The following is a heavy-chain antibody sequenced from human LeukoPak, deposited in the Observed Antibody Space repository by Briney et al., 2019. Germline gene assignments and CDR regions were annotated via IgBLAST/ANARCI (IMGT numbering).Heavy chain of an antibody. CDR2: IYYSGST. CDR3: ASPLVATIRY. J-gene: IGHJ4*02. D-gene: IGHD5-12*01. CDR1: GGSISSSSYY. Sequence: SETLSLTCTVSGGSISSSSYYWGWIRQPPGTGLEWIGSIYYSGSTYYNPSLKSRVTISVDTSKNQFSLKLSSVTAADTAVYYCASPLVATIRYWGQGTLVTVSS. V-gene: IGHV4-39*01.